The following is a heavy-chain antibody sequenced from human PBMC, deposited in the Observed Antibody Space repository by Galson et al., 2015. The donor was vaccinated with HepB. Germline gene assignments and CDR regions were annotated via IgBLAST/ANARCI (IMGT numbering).Heavy chain of an antibody. CDR3: ARDPRWYTVTTSTWYFDF. CDR1: GFNFHEHP. CDR2: IGRKLYGETK. D-gene: IGHD4-17*01. J-gene: IGHJ4*02. Sequence: SLRLSCAGSGFNFHEHPMSWFRQAPGKGLEWVSFIGRKLYGETKEYAASVKGRFNISRDDSKSIAYLEMNSLKTEDTAMYYCARDPRWYTVTTSTWYFDFWGQGTLVSVSS. V-gene: IGHV3-49*03.